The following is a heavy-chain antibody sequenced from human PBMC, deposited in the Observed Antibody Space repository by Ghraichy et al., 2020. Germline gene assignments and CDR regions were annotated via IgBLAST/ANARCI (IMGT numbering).Heavy chain of an antibody. D-gene: IGHD4-11*01. CDR1: GFTLTKWG. CDR3: ARGGWTSSNYWVN. CDR2: INADGSET. Sequence: GGSLRLSCVSSGFTLTKWGMTWRRRAPWKGLEWVADINADGSETHHVDSVKGRFTISRDDAMNSVYLQMNNVRDEDAAMYYCARGGWTSSNYWVNWGQGTLVTVSS. J-gene: IGHJ1*01. V-gene: IGHV3-7*03.